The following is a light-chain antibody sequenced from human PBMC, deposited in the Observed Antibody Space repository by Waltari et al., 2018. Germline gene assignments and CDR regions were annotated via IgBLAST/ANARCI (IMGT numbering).Light chain of an antibody. Sequence: SALTQPASVSGSPGQSITIPCPGTSSSVAAFTYVSWNQQHPNKTPKLLIYDVNNRPSGVSNRFSGSKSGNTASLTISGLQAEDEADYYCSSYTSRNTLLFGGGTKLTAL. CDR2: DVN. CDR3: SSYTSRNTLL. CDR1: SSSVAAFTY. V-gene: IGLV2-14*03. J-gene: IGLJ2*01.